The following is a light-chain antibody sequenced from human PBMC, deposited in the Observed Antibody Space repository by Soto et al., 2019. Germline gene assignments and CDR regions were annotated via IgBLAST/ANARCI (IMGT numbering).Light chain of an antibody. CDR1: SGSIASNY. CDR2: EDN. V-gene: IGLV6-57*03. CDR3: QSYDSSIWV. Sequence: NFMLTQPHSVSESPGKTVTISCTRSSGSIASNYVQWYQQRPGSAPTTVIYEDNQRPSGVPDRFSGSIDSSSNSASLTISGLKTGDEADYYCQSYDSSIWVFGGGTQLTVL. J-gene: IGLJ3*02.